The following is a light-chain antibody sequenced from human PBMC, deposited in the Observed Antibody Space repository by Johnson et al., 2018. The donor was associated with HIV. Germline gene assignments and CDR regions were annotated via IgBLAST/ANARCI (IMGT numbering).Light chain of an antibody. J-gene: IGLJ1*01. CDR2: ENN. Sequence: QSVLTQPPSVSAAPGQKVTISCSGSSSNIGNNYVSWYQQLPGTAPKLLIYENNKRPSGIPDRFSGSKSGTSATLGITGLQTGDEADYYCGTWDRNLVAYVFGTGTKVTVL. V-gene: IGLV1-51*02. CDR1: SSNIGNNY. CDR3: GTWDRNLVAYV.